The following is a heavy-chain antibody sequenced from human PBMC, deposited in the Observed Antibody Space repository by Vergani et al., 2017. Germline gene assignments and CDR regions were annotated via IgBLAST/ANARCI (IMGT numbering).Heavy chain of an antibody. CDR1: GGSISSSSYY. D-gene: IGHD3-22*01. Sequence: QVQLQESGPGLVKPSQTLSLTCTVSGGSISSSSYYWGWIRQPPGKGLEWIGSIYYSGSTYYNPSLKSRVTISVDTSKNQFSLKLSSVTAADTAVYYCARHEVNYYDSSGYYWTDWFDPWGQGTLVTVSS. CDR3: ARHEVNYYDSSGYYWTDWFDP. CDR2: IYYSGST. V-gene: IGHV4-39*01. J-gene: IGHJ5*02.